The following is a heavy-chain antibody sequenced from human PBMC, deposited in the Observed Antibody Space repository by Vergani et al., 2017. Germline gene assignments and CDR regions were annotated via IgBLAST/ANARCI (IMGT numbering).Heavy chain of an antibody. CDR3: ARHVTQDDYNDSDYFDY. J-gene: IGHJ4*02. CDR2: MDYNVRA. D-gene: IGHD3-16*01. V-gene: IGHV4-39*01. Sequence: QLQLQESGPGLVKPSGTLSLTCSVTGGSFFNSRYYWGWIRQPPGKGLEWIGSMDYNVRAYYTPSLRRRVAISIDTSKMQFSLKLYSLTAADTAIYYCARHVTQDDYNDSDYFDYWGLGTLVTVSS. CDR1: GGSFFNSRYY.